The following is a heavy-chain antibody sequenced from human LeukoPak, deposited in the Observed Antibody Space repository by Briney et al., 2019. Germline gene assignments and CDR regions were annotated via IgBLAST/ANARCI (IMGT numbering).Heavy chain of an antibody. Sequence: PGRSLRLSCAASGFTFSSYGMHWVRQAPGKGLEWVAVIWYDGSNKYYADSVKGRFTISRDNSKNTLYLQMNSLRAEGTAVYYCAKDRTVTLRTLFDPWGQGTLVTVSS. V-gene: IGHV3-33*06. CDR1: GFTFSSYG. J-gene: IGHJ5*02. D-gene: IGHD4-17*01. CDR3: AKDRTVTLRTLFDP. CDR2: IWYDGSNK.